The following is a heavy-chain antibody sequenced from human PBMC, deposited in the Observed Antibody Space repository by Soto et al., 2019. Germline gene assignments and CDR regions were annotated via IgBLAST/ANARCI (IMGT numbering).Heavy chain of an antibody. CDR2: ISGSGGST. J-gene: IGHJ4*02. Sequence: EVQLLESGGGLVQPGGSLRLSCAASGFTFSSYAMSWVRQAPGKGLEWVSAISGSGGSTYYADSVKGRFTISRDNSKNTLYLQMNSLRAEDTAVYYCAKDVFGIGYYYGSGSHEFDYWGQGTLVTVSS. V-gene: IGHV3-23*01. D-gene: IGHD3-10*01. CDR3: AKDVFGIGYYYGSGSHEFDY. CDR1: GFTFSSYA.